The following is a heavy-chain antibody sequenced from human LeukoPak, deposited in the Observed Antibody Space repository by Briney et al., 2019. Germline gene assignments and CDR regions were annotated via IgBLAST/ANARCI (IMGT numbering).Heavy chain of an antibody. D-gene: IGHD3-22*01. CDR1: GGSFSGYY. J-gene: IGHJ4*02. CDR2: INHSGST. Sequence: SETLSLTCAVYGGSFSGYYWSWIRQPPGKGLEWIGEINHSGSTNYNPSLKSRVTISVDTSKNQFSLKLSSVTAADTAVYYCARVESGLFPPFDYWGQGTLVTVSS. CDR3: ARVESGLFPPFDY. V-gene: IGHV4-34*01.